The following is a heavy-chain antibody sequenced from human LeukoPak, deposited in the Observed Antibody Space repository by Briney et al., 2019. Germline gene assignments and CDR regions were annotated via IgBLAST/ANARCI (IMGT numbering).Heavy chain of an antibody. J-gene: IGHJ4*02. CDR1: GFTFSSYS. V-gene: IGHV3-21*01. D-gene: IGHD3-22*01. Sequence: GGSLRLSCAASGFTFSSYSMSWVRQAPGKGLEWVSAISGSGGSTYYADSVKGRFTITRDNARNSLHLQMNSLRAEDTAVYYCARGPGHYYDSSGYEKGDFWGQGTLVTVSS. CDR2: ISGSGGST. CDR3: ARGPGHYYDSSGYEKGDF.